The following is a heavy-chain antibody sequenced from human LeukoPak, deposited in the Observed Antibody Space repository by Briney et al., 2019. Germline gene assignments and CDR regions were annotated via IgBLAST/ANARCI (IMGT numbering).Heavy chain of an antibody. Sequence: GGSLRLSCAASGFTSSTYSMNWVRQAPGKGLEWVSYISSSGSTIYYADSVRGRFTISRENAKNSLYLQMNGLRAEDTAVYHCARDKLPGATMGWFDPWGQGALVTVSS. CDR1: GFTSSTYS. D-gene: IGHD1-26*01. CDR2: ISSSGSTI. CDR3: ARDKLPGATMGWFDP. J-gene: IGHJ5*02. V-gene: IGHV3-48*01.